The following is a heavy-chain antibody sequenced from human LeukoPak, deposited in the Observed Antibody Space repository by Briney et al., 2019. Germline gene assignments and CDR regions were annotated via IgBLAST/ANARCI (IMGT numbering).Heavy chain of an antibody. V-gene: IGHV6-1*01. J-gene: IGHJ5*02. CDR1: GDSVSSNSAA. CDR2: TYYRSKWYN. Sequence: SQTLSLTCAISGDSVSSNSAAWNWIRRSPSRGLEWLGRTYYRSKWYNDYAVSVKSRITITADTSKNQFSLQLNSVTPEDTAVYYCARLWPAFDPWGQGTLVTVSS. CDR3: ARLWPAFDP.